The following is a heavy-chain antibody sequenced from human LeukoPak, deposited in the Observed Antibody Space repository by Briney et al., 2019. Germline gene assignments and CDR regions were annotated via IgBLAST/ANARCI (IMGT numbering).Heavy chain of an antibody. CDR3: AKFNDRIAVAGTPYIDY. J-gene: IGHJ4*02. CDR1: GFTFSSYA. CDR2: ISGSGGST. V-gene: IGHV3-23*01. Sequence: PGGSLRLSCAASGFTFSSYAMSWVRQAPGKGLEWGSAISGSGGSTYYADSAKGRFTISRDNSKNTLSLQMNSLRAEDTAVYYCAKFNDRIAVAGTPYIDYWGQGTLVTVSS. D-gene: IGHD6-19*01.